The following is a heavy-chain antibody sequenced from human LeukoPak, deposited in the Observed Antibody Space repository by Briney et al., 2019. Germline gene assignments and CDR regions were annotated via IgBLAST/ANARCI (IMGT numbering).Heavy chain of an antibody. CDR2: ISDNGAST. CDR3: AKDEGRGGWGY. CDR1: GFTFSSYA. Sequence: GGSLRLSCAASGFTFSSYAMSWVRQAPGKGLKWVSAISDNGASTYYADSVKGRFTISRDNSKNTPYLQMNSLRAEDTAVYYCAKDEGRGGWGYWGQGTLVTVSS. V-gene: IGHV3-23*01. J-gene: IGHJ4*02. D-gene: IGHD1-26*01.